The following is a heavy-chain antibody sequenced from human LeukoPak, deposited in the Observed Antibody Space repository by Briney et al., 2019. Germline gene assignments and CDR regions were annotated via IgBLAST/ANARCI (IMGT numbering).Heavy chain of an antibody. CDR2: ISGSGGST. Sequence: GGSLRLSCAASGFSLSYYAMSWVRQAPGKGLEWVSAISGSGGSTYYADSVKGRFTISRDNSKNTLYLQMNSLRAEDTAVYYCAKDRGQWLLDYWGQGTLVTVSS. CDR3: AKDRGQWLLDY. D-gene: IGHD6-19*01. CDR1: GFSLSYYA. J-gene: IGHJ4*02. V-gene: IGHV3-23*01.